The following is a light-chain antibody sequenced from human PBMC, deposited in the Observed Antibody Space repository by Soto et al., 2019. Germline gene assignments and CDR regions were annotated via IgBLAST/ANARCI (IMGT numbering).Light chain of an antibody. J-gene: IGKJ1*01. CDR2: DTS. CDR1: QSVSNNY. V-gene: IGKV3-20*01. CDR3: QQYVSSPAT. Sequence: EIVLTQSPGTLSLSPGERATLSCRASQSVSNNYLAWYQQKRGQAPRLLIYDTSTRATGVPDRFSGSGSGTDFTLTISRLEPEDFAVYFCQQYVSSPATFGQGTKVDIK.